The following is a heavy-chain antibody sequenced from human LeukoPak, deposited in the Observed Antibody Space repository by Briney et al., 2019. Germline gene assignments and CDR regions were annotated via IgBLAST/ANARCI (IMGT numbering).Heavy chain of an antibody. CDR2: IIPIFGTA. Sequence: RATLKVSCRASGCPFSSYAISWVRHAPGQGLEWMGGIIPIFGTANYAQKFQGRVTITADESTSTAYMELSSLRSEDTAVYYCARDDSGSYYAPNPNYYYYGMDVWGQGTTVTVSS. CDR1: GCPFSSYA. D-gene: IGHD1-26*01. CDR3: ARDDSGSYYAPNPNYYYYGMDV. J-gene: IGHJ6*02. V-gene: IGHV1-69*13.